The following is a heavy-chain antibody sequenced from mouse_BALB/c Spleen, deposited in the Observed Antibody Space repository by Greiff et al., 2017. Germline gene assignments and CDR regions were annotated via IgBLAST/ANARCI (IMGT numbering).Heavy chain of an antibody. CDR3: ARSGRYDYFDY. J-gene: IGHJ2*01. D-gene: IGHD2-14*01. CDR1: GFTFSSFG. V-gene: IGHV5-17*02. CDR2: ISSGSSTI. Sequence: EVHLVESGGGLVQPGGSRKLSCAASGFTFSSFGMHWVRQAPEKGLEWVAYISSGSSTIYYADTVKGRFTISRDNPKNTLFLQMTSLRSEDTAMYYCARSGRYDYFDYWGQGTTLTVSS.